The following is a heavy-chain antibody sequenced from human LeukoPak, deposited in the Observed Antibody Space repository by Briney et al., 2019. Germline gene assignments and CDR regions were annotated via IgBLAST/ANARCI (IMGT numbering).Heavy chain of an antibody. CDR1: GFNFSSYN. V-gene: IGHV3-21*01. D-gene: IGHD1-26*01. Sequence: GGSLRLSCAASGFNFSSYNLNWVRQAPGKGLEWVSSITSGGSYIDYADSVTGRFTISRDNAKNSLYLQMNSLRAEDTAVYSCARDPYSGSYGNYYYYFMDVWGKGTTVTISS. CDR3: ARDPYSGSYGNYYYYFMDV. CDR2: ITSGGSYI. J-gene: IGHJ6*03.